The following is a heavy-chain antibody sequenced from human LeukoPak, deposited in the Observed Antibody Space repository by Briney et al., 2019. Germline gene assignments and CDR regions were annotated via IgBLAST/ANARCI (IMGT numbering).Heavy chain of an antibody. CDR2: ISRNSGSI. CDR1: GFTFDDYA. CDR3: ASLAGLS. D-gene: IGHD1-14*01. V-gene: IGHV3-9*01. Sequence: GGSLRLSCAASGFTFDDYAMHWVRQAPGKGLEWVSGISRNSGSIGYADSVKGRFTISRDNAKNSLYLQMNSLRAEDTALYYCASLAGLSWGQGTLVTVSS. J-gene: IGHJ4*02.